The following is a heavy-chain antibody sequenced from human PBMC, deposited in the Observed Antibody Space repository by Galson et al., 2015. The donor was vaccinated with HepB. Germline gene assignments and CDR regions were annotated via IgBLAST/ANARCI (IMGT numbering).Heavy chain of an antibody. J-gene: IGHJ6*02. Sequence: QSGAEVKKPGESLRISCKGSGYSFTSYWISWVRQMPGKGLEWMGRIDPSDSYTNYSPSFQGHVTISADKSISTAYLQWSSLKASDTAMYYCARSQRGSGRMGYYYYYGMDVWGQGTTVTVSS. CDR3: ARSQRGSGRMGYYYYYGMDV. V-gene: IGHV5-10-1*01. CDR2: IDPSDSYT. CDR1: GYSFTSYW. D-gene: IGHD3-10*01.